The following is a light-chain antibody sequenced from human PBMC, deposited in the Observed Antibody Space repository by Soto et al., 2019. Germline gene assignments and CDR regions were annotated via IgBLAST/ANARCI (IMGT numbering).Light chain of an antibody. CDR2: AAS. V-gene: IGKV3-20*01. J-gene: IGKJ2*01. CDR3: QQYGSSPPYT. Sequence: EIVLTQSPGTLSLSPGERATLSCRASQSVSSSYLAWYQQKPGQAPRLLMYAASSRATGIPDRFSGSGSGTDFTLTISRLEPEDFAVYYCQQYGSSPPYTFGQWTKLEIK. CDR1: QSVSSSY.